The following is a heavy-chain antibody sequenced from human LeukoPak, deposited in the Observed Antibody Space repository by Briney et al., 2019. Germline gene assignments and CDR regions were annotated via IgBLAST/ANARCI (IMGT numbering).Heavy chain of an antibody. J-gene: IGHJ4*02. V-gene: IGHV4-59*01. D-gene: IGHD1-1*01. CDR1: GGSISSYY. Sequence: SETLSLTCTVSGGSISSYYWSRIRQPPGKGLERIGYKYYSGGTNYNPSLTSRVTISADTSKNQRSLKLTSVTAADTAAYYCARGPPNDYLNFDYWGQGTLVTVSS. CDR3: ARGPPNDYLNFDY. CDR2: KYYSGGT.